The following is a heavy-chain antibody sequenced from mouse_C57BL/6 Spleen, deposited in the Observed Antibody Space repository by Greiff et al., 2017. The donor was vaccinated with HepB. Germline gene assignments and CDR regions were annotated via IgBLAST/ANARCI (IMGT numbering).Heavy chain of an antibody. CDR1: GYTFTSYW. CDR2: IDPSDSYT. D-gene: IGHD2-4*01. CDR3: ARKGYDYGYAMDY. J-gene: IGHJ4*01. V-gene: IGHV1-59*01. Sequence: QVQLQQPGAELVRPGTSVKLSCKASGYTFTSYWMHWVKQRPGQGLEWIGVIDPSDSYTNYNQKFKGKATLNVDTSTSTAYMQLSSLTSEDSAVYYCARKGYDYGYAMDYWGQGTSVTVSA.